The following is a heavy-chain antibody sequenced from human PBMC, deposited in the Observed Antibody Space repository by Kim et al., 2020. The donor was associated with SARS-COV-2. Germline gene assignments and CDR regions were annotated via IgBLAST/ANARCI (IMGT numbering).Heavy chain of an antibody. J-gene: IGHJ6*02. CDR1: GFTVSNYA. CDR3: VKHFRARGAHYGMDV. V-gene: IGHV3-64D*09. Sequence: GGSLRLSCSASGFTVSNYAMDWVRQAPGKGLEYVSDINKSGTNTYYADSVTGRFTITRDNSKNMVYLQMSSLRADDTAVYYCVKHFRARGAHYGMDVWG. CDR2: INKSGTNT. D-gene: IGHD3-10*01.